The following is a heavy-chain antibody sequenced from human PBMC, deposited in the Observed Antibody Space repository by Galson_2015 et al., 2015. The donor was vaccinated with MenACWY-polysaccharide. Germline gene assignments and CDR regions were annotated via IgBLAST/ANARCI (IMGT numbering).Heavy chain of an antibody. J-gene: IGHJ4*02. CDR2: VSSSSSYI. D-gene: IGHD3-22*01. Sequence: SLRLSCAASGFTFSRYVMTWVRQAPGRGLEWVSSVSSSSSYIYYADSVKGRFTISGDNAKNSLYLQMNSLRGEDTAVYYCAREDGGGYYQLDYWGQGTLVTVSS. V-gene: IGHV3-21*01. CDR1: GFTFSRYV. CDR3: AREDGGGYYQLDY.